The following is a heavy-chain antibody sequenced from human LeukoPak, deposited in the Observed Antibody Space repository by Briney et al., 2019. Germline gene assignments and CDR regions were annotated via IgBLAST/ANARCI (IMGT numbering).Heavy chain of an antibody. CDR2: IKQDGSEK. Sequence: PGGSLRLSCAASGFTFSSYWMSRVRQAPGKGLEWVANIKQDGSEKYYVDSVKGRFTISRDNAKNSLYLQMNSLRAEDTAVYYCASTAMGNYYYYYYMDVWGKGTTVTVSS. D-gene: IGHD5-18*01. J-gene: IGHJ6*03. V-gene: IGHV3-7*01. CDR1: GFTFSSYW. CDR3: ASTAMGNYYYYYYMDV.